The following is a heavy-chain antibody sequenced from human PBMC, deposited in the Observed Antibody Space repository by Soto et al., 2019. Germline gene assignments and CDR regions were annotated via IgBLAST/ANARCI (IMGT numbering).Heavy chain of an antibody. D-gene: IGHD3-22*01. CDR2: IIPVFGIV. V-gene: IGHV1-69*19. Sequence: QLQLAQSGADVKKAGSSVKVSCKASGSTLSNSAFSWVRQAPGQGLEWMGGIIPVFGIVNYAQKFQDRVTITADGSTSTAYMELRSLRSEDTAVYFCATGRIVVVGSRAYYGMDVWGQGTTVTV. CDR3: ATGRIVVVGSRAYYGMDV. J-gene: IGHJ6*02. CDR1: GSTLSNSA.